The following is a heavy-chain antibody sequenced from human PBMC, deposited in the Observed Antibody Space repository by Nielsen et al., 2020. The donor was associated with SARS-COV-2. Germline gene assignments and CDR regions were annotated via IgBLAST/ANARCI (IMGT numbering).Heavy chain of an antibody. D-gene: IGHD2-8*01. CDR3: AREGDCKNGICHIRGMDV. CDR2: ITGSGGRT. J-gene: IGHJ6*03. V-gene: IGHV3-23*01. Sequence: GGSLRLSCAASGFMFSTYAMSWVRQAPGKGLEWVSGITGSGGRTHSADSVEGRFTISRDNSKNTLYLQMNSLRAEDTAVYYCAREGDCKNGICHIRGMDVWGKGTTVTVSS. CDR1: GFMFSTYA.